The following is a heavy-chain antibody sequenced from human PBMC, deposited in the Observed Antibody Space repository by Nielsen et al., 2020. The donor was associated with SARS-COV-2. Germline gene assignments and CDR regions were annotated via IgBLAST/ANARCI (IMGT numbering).Heavy chain of an antibody. Sequence: GESLKISCAASGFTVNRNYMSWVRQAPGRGLEWLSLMYAGASTFYADSVKGRFTISRDTSKNTVYLQMNSLRAEDTAVYYCAREDYYDSSGYYQNSDAFDIWGQGTMVTVSS. CDR1: GFTVNRNY. V-gene: IGHV3-53*01. CDR2: MYAGAST. CDR3: AREDYYDSSGYYQNSDAFDI. J-gene: IGHJ3*02. D-gene: IGHD3-22*01.